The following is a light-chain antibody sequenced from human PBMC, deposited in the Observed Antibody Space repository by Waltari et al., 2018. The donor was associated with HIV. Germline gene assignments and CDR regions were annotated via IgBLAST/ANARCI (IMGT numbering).Light chain of an antibody. V-gene: IGLV2-14*03. CDR2: SVP. J-gene: IGLJ1*01. Sequence: QAALTQPASVSGSPGQSITISCTGSSSDVGAYNSVSRCQQHPGKAPKRILSSVPNLPRVLSGRFTGAQSDYQAVLTISVLQADDQADYGFKSKISSSTHCVFGTGTKVAVV. CDR3: KSKISSSTHCV. CDR1: SSDVGAYNS.